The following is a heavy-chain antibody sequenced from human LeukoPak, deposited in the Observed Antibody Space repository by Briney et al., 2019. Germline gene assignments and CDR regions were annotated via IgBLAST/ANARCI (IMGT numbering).Heavy chain of an antibody. CDR2: IIPIFGTA. CDR3: ARVREYSSSSGYFQH. J-gene: IGHJ1*01. Sequence: GASVKVSCKASGGTFSSYAISWVRQAPGQGLEWMGGIIPIFGTANYAQKFQGRVTITADKSTSTAYMELSSLRSEDTAVYCCARVREYSSSSGYFQHWGQGTLVTVSS. CDR1: GGTFSSYA. V-gene: IGHV1-69*06. D-gene: IGHD6-6*01.